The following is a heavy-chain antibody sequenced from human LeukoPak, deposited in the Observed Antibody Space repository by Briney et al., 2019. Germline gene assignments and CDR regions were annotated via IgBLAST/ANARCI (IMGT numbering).Heavy chain of an antibody. CDR3: ATSADSPGNS. CDR2: LNHDGTAK. D-gene: IGHD4-23*01. V-gene: IGHV3-7*01. J-gene: IGHJ4*02. Sequence: PGGSLRLSCTASGFTFSSHWMSWVRQAPGKGLEWVANLNHDGTAKFYVDSVKGRFTISRDNAKNSLYLQMSNLRAEDTAVYCCATSADSPGNSWSQGTLITVSS. CDR1: GFTFSSHW.